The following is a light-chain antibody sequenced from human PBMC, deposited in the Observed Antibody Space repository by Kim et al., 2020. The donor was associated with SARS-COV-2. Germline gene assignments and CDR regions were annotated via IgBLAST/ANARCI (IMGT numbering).Light chain of an antibody. CDR3: QQYGSSPRT. CDR1: QSVRSSY. CDR2: GAS. Sequence: EIVLTQSPGTLSLSPGERATLSCRASQSVRSSYLAWYQQIPGQAPRLLIYGASSRATGIPDRFSGSGSGTDFTLTISRLEPEDFAVYYCQQYGSSPRTFGQGTKVDIK. J-gene: IGKJ1*01. V-gene: IGKV3-20*01.